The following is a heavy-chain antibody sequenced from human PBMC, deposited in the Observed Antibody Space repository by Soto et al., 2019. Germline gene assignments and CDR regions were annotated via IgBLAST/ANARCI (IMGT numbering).Heavy chain of an antibody. Sequence: SEALSLICTVSGGSISSSSYYWGWIRQPPGKGLEWIGSIYYSGSTYYNPSLKSRVTISVDTSKNQFSLKLSSVTAADTAVYYCARQDGTGTKYFFYYWGQGTLVTVSS. CDR1: GGSISSSSYY. D-gene: IGHD1-7*01. J-gene: IGHJ4*02. V-gene: IGHV4-39*01. CDR2: IYYSGST. CDR3: ARQDGTGTKYFFYY.